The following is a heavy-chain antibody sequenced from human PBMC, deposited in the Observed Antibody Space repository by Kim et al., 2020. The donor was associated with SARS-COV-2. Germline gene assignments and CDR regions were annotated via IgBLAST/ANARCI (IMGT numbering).Heavy chain of an antibody. CDR3: ARHKMSTNAFDI. Sequence: SETLSLTCVLSGDSITSNYWWSWVRQPPGKGLEWTGEIYRDGTTSYNPSLRGRVTISLDKSKNQVSLTLTTVTAVDTAIYYCARHKMSTNAFDIWGQGTTVTVSS. D-gene: IGHD1-1*01. CDR2: IYRDGTT. V-gene: IGHV4-4*02. CDR1: GDSITSNYW. J-gene: IGHJ3*02.